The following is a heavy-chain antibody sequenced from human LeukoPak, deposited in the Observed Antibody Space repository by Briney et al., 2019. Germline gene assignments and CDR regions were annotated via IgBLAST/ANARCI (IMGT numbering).Heavy chain of an antibody. D-gene: IGHD2-21*02. CDR1: GYTFVSYY. CDR3: ARSYCGGDCYSGDLHALDI. CDR2: INPSGGTT. J-gene: IGHJ3*02. Sequence: GASVKVSCKASGYTFVSYYIHWVRQAPGQGLEWLGIINPSGGTTTFAQKFQGRVTVTRDTSTSTVYMEVSRLTSEDTAVYYCARSYCGGDCYSGDLHALDIWGQGTVVSVSS. V-gene: IGHV1-46*01.